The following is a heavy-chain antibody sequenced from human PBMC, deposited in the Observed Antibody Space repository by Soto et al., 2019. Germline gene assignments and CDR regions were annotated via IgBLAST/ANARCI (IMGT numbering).Heavy chain of an antibody. CDR1: GDSVSSNSAA. Sequence: SQTLSLTCAISGDSVSSNSAAWNWIRQSPSRGLEWLGRTYYRSKWYNDYAVSVKSRISINPDTSKNQFSLQLNSVTPEDTAVYYCARDYYYDSSGANRKGFDIWGQGTMVTVSS. D-gene: IGHD3-22*01. V-gene: IGHV6-1*01. CDR3: ARDYYYDSSGANRKGFDI. CDR2: TYYRSKWYN. J-gene: IGHJ3*02.